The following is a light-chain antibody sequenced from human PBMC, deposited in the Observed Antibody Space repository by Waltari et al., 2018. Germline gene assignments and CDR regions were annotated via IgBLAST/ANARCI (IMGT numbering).Light chain of an antibody. CDR2: STN. Sequence: QTVVTQEPSFSVSPGGTVTLTCGLSSGSVSVSPYPSWYQQTPGQPPRVLIYSTNTRSSGVPERFSGSILGNKAALTITGAQADDEAAYYCVLYMSRDILFGGGTKLTVL. V-gene: IGLV8-61*01. CDR1: SGSVSVSPY. CDR3: VLYMSRDIL. J-gene: IGLJ3*02.